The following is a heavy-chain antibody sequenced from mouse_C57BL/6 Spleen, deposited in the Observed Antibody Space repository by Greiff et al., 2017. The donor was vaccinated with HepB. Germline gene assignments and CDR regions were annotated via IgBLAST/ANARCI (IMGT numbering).Heavy chain of an antibody. D-gene: IGHD1-1*01. CDR3: ALITTVVDYYYAMDY. V-gene: IGHV1-80*01. Sequence: LVESGAELVKPGASVKISCKASGYAFSSYWMNWVKQRPGKGLEWIGQIYPGDGDTNYNGKFKGKATLTADKSSSTAYMQLSSLTSEDSAVYFCALITTVVDYYYAMDYWGQGTSVTVSS. J-gene: IGHJ4*01. CDR1: GYAFSSYW. CDR2: IYPGDGDT.